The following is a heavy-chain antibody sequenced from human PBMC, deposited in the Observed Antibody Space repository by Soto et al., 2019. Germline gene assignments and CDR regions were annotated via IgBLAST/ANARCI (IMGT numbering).Heavy chain of an antibody. CDR1: GDSVSSNSAA. Sequence: PSQTLSLTFAISGDSVSSNSAAWNCISQCPSRGLEWLGRTYYRSKWYNDYAVSVKSRITINPDTSKNQFSLQLNSVTPEDTAVYYCAREDSGWAYYYYGMDVWGQGTTVTVSS. J-gene: IGHJ6*02. CDR2: TYYRSKWYN. D-gene: IGHD6-19*01. CDR3: AREDSGWAYYYYGMDV. V-gene: IGHV6-1*01.